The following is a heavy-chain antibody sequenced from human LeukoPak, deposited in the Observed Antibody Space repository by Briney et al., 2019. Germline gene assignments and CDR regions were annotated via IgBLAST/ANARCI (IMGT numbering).Heavy chain of an antibody. CDR2: LYYSGSS. J-gene: IGHJ5*02. Sequence: PSETLSLTCTVSGDSISTTNSYRGWLRQPPGKGLEWIGSLYYSGSSYYNPSLKSRVTISADTSKNQFSLKLNSVTAADTAVYYCARLLQGLVVCVEWFDPWGQGTLVTVSS. V-gene: IGHV4-39*01. CDR1: GDSISTTNSY. CDR3: ARLLQGLVVCVEWFDP. D-gene: IGHD2-2*01.